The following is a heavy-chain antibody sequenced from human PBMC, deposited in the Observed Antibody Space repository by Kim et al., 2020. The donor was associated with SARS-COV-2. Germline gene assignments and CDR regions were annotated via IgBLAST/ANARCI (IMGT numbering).Heavy chain of an antibody. J-gene: IGHJ4*02. CDR3: AAQSIVGATQPFGY. D-gene: IGHD1-26*01. Sequence: SETLSLTCAVYGGSFSGYYWSWIRQPPGKGLEWIGEINHSGSTNYNPSLKSRVTISVDTSKNQFSLKLSSVTAADTAVYYCAAQSIVGATQPFGYWGQGTLVTVSS. V-gene: IGHV4-34*01. CDR1: GGSFSGYY. CDR2: INHSGST.